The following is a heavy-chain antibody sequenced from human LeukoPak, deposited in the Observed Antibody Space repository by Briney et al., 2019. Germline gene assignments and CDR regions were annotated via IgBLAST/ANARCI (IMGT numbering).Heavy chain of an antibody. J-gene: IGHJ5*02. Sequence: ASVKVSCKASGYTFTSYGISWVRQAPGQGLEWMGWISAYNGNTNYAQKLQGRVTMTTDTSTSTAYMELRSLRSDDTAVYYCARDASGYCSGGSCDNWFDPWGQGTLVTVSS. D-gene: IGHD2-15*01. CDR3: ARDASGYCSGGSCDNWFDP. CDR1: GYTFTSYG. CDR2: ISAYNGNT. V-gene: IGHV1-18*01.